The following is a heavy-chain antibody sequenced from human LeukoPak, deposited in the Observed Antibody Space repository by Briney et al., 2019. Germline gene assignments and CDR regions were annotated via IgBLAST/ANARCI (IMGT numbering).Heavy chain of an antibody. CDR3: AREAIAVAAPYFDY. V-gene: IGHV3-11*01. CDR2: ISSSDSTI. J-gene: IGHJ4*02. Sequence: GGSLRLSCAASGFTFSDYYMSWIRQAPGKGLEWVSYISSSDSTIYYADSVKGRFTISRDNAKNSLYLQMNSLRAEDTAVYYCAREAIAVAAPYFDYWGQGTLVTVSS. D-gene: IGHD6-19*01. CDR1: GFTFSDYY.